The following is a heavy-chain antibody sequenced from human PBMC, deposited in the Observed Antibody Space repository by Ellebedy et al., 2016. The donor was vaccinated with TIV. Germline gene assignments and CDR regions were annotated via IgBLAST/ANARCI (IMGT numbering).Heavy chain of an antibody. CDR3: ARDSIAYFEDDDYAYFDL. CDR1: GFTFSNFW. V-gene: IGHV3-7*01. CDR2: IHPDGSEK. D-gene: IGHD2/OR15-2a*01. J-gene: IGHJ4*02. Sequence: PGGSLRLSCVASGFTFSNFWMSWVRQAPGKGLEWVANIHPDGSEKYYVDSVKGRFAISRDNAKNSLFLQMSGLRAEDTAVYYCARDSIAYFEDDDYAYFDLWGQGTLVTVSS.